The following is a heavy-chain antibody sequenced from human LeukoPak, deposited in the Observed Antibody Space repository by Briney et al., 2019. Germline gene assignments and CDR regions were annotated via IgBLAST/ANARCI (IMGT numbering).Heavy chain of an antibody. Sequence: GGSLRLSCAASGFTFSSYGMHWVRQAPGKGLEWVAVISYDGSNKYYADSVKGRFTISRDNSKNTLYLQMNSLRAEDTAVYYCAKVQAATPLLWFGEPSPNYYYGMDVWGQGTTVTVSS. V-gene: IGHV3-30*18. J-gene: IGHJ6*02. CDR2: ISYDGSNK. CDR3: AKVQAATPLLWFGEPSPNYYYGMDV. D-gene: IGHD3-10*01. CDR1: GFTFSSYG.